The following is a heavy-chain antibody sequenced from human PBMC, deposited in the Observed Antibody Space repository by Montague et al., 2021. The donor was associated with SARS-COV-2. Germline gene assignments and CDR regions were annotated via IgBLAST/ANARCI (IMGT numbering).Heavy chain of an antibody. CDR2: IYNSGPT. CDR1: GASIDTGNHY. CDR3: GRDSVSYGLDV. J-gene: IGHJ6*02. V-gene: IGHV4-61*09. D-gene: IGHD3-16*01. Sequence: TLSLTYRVSGASIDTGNHYWTWIRQSAGQGLEWIGNIYNSGPTNYNPSLKSRVTISLDRAKNHFSLLLSSVTAADTATYYCGRDSVSYGLDVWGQGTTVTVSS.